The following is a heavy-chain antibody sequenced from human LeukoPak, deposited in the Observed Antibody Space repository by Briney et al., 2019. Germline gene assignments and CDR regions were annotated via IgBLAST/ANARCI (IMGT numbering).Heavy chain of an antibody. J-gene: IGHJ6*02. D-gene: IGHD6-13*01. CDR3: ARGPYSSSWYSYYYYYYGMDV. Sequence: ASVKVSCKASGYTFTSYGISWVRQAPGQGLEWMGWISAYNGNTNYAQKLQGRVTMTTDTSTSTAYMGLRSLRSDDTAVYYCARGPYSSSWYSYYYYYYGMDVWGQGTTVTVSS. V-gene: IGHV1-18*01. CDR1: GYTFTSYG. CDR2: ISAYNGNT.